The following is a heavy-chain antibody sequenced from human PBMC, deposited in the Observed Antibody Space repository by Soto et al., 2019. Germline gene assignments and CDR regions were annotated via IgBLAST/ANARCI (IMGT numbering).Heavy chain of an antibody. J-gene: IGHJ4*02. CDR1: GFTFTSSA. V-gene: IGHV1-58*01. CDR2: LVVGSGNT. CDR3: AATYDFWSGYYLFDY. Sequence: QMQLVQSGPEVKKPGTSVKVSCKASGFTFTSSAVQWVRQARGQRREWIGWLVVGSGNTNYAQKFQYRVTITRDMSTSTAYMELSSLRSGDTAVYYCAATYDFWSGYYLFDYWGQGTLVTVSS. D-gene: IGHD3-3*01.